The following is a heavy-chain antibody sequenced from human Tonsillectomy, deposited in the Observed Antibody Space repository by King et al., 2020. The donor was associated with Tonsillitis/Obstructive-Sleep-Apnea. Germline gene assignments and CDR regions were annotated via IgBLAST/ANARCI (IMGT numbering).Heavy chain of an antibody. Sequence: VQLVESGGGVVPPGRSLRLSCAASGFTFSSNGMHWVRQAPGKGLEWVAVISYDGSNKYYADSVKGRFTISRDNSKNTLYLQMNSMRAEDTAVYYCAKDRGGKYYFDYWGQGTLVTVSS. D-gene: IGHD3-16*01. CDR1: GFTFSSNG. CDR2: ISYDGSNK. J-gene: IGHJ4*02. V-gene: IGHV3-30*18. CDR3: AKDRGGKYYFDY.